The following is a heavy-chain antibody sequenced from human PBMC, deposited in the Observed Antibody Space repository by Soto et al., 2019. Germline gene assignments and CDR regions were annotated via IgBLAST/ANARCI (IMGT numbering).Heavy chain of an antibody. Sequence: QLQLQESGPGLVKPSETLSLTCRVSDGSMNGDSCYWGWIRQPPGQGRVGIGFINHSWSTYHTLSLQGRVTISVDSSRNPFSLKLTYMTAADTAVYYCARLGGYVSVGYYYLWDSWGQGTLVTVSS. D-gene: IGHD3-22*01. CDR1: DGSMNGDSCY. CDR3: ARLGGYVSVGYYYLWDS. V-gene: IGHV4-39*01. CDR2: INHSWST. J-gene: IGHJ4*02.